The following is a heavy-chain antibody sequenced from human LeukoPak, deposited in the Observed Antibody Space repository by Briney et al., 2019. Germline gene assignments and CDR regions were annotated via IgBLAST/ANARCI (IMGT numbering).Heavy chain of an antibody. V-gene: IGHV3-66*01. CDR1: GFTVSSNY. D-gene: IGHD4-23*01. CDR3: AKGLSVVTSPFDY. Sequence: GGSLRLSCAASGFTVSSNYMSWVRQAPGKGLKWASVIYSGGSTYYADSVKGRFTISRDNSKNTLYLQMNSLRAEDTAVYYCAKGLSVVTSPFDYWGQGTLVAVSS. J-gene: IGHJ4*02. CDR2: IYSGGST.